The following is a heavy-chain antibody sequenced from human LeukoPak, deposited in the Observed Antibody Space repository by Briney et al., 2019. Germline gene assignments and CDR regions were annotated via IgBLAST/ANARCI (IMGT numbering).Heavy chain of an antibody. V-gene: IGHV1-2*02. J-gene: IGHJ4*02. CDR3: ARDRGSAVGAARPVDY. Sequence: ASVKVSCKASGYTFTGYYMLWVRQASGQGLEWMGWINPNSGGTNYAQKFQGRVTMTRDTSISTAYMELSRLRSDDTAVYYCARDRGSAVGAARPVDYWGQGTLVTVSS. D-gene: IGHD6-6*01. CDR1: GYTFTGYY. CDR2: INPNSGGT.